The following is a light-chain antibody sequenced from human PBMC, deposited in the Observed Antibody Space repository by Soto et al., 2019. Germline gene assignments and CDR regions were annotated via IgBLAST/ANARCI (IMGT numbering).Light chain of an antibody. Sequence: ESVLTQSPGTLSLSPGERATLSCRASQSVSNNYLAWYQQKPGQAPRLLIYGASSRATGIPDRFSGSGSGTDFTLTISRLEPEDSAVYYCQQYGSSPTWTFGQGIKVDIK. V-gene: IGKV3-20*01. J-gene: IGKJ1*01. CDR3: QQYGSSPTWT. CDR2: GAS. CDR1: QSVSNNY.